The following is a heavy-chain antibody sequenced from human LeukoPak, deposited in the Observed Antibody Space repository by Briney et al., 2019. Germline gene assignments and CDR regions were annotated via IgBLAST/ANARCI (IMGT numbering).Heavy chain of an antibody. CDR2: ISYDGSNK. CDR3: AKDGDYDSSGYLHFDY. CDR1: GFTLSSYG. Sequence: GGSLRLSCAASGFTLSSYGMHWVRQAPGKGLEWVAVISYDGSNKYYADSVKGRFTISRDNSKNTLYLQMNSLRAEDTAVYYCAKDGDYDSSGYLHFDYWGQGTLVTVSS. D-gene: IGHD3-22*01. V-gene: IGHV3-30*18. J-gene: IGHJ4*02.